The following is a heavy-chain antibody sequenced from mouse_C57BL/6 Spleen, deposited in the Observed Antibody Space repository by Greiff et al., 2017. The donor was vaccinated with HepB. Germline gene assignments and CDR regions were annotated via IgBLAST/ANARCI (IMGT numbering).Heavy chain of an antibody. D-gene: IGHD1-1*01. CDR3: ARANYGSNWYFDV. CDR2: SRNKANDYTT. Sequence: EVKVVESGGGLVQSGRSLRLSCATSGFTFSDFYMEWVRQAPGKGLEWIAASRNKANDYTTEYSASVKGRFIVSRDTSQSILYLQMNALRAEDTAIYYCARANYGSNWYFDVWGTGTTVTVSS. V-gene: IGHV7-1*01. CDR1: GFTFSDFY. J-gene: IGHJ1*03.